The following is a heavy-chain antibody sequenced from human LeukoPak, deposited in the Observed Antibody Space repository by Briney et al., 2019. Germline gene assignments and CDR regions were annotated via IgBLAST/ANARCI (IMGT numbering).Heavy chain of an antibody. J-gene: IGHJ4*02. CDR1: GFTVSSNY. V-gene: IGHV3-9*01. CDR3: AKDNRRHYTSGPNPDSLH. Sequence: PGGSLRLSCAASGFTVSSNYMSWVRQPPGKGLEWVSGISWNSGSIDYADSVKGRFTISRDNAKNSLYLQMNSLRVEDTVFYYCAKDNRRHYTSGPNPDSLHWGQGALVTVSS. D-gene: IGHD6-19*01. CDR2: ISWNSGSI.